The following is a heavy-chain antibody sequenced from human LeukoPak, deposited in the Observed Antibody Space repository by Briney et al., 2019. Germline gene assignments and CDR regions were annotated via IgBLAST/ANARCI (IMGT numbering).Heavy chain of an antibody. CDR2: ISSSGSTI. CDR3: ARGGPITMIVVPHLFDY. J-gene: IGHJ4*02. CDR1: GFTFSSYE. Sequence: GGSLRLSCAASGFTFSSYEMNWVRQAPGKGLELVSYISSSGSTIYYADSEKGRFTISRDNAKNSQYLQMNSLRAEDTAVYYCARGGPITMIVVPHLFDYWGQGTLVTVSS. D-gene: IGHD3-22*01. V-gene: IGHV3-48*03.